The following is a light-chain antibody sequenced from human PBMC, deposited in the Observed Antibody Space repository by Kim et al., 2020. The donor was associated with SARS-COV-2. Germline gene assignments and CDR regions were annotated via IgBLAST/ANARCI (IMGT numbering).Light chain of an antibody. CDR3: QQYLTYKT. CDR2: KAS. J-gene: IGKJ1*01. Sequence: DIQITQFPSTLSASVGDRVTITCRASQNINSYLAWYQQKAGKAPKLLIYKASSLESGVPSRFSGSGSGTEFTLTISSLQPDDFASYYCQQYLTYKTFGQGTTVEIK. V-gene: IGKV1-5*03. CDR1: QNINSY.